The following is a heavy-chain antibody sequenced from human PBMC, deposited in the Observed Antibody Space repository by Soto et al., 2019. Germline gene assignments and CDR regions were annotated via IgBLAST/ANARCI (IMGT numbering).Heavy chain of an antibody. CDR3: ARDRVVPAAIPYYYYYGMDV. Sequence: ASVKVSCKASGYTFTGYYMHWVRQAPGQGLEWMGWINPNSGGTNYAQKFQGWVTMTRDTSISTAYMELSRLRSDDTAVYYCARDRVVPAAIPYYYYYGMDVWGQGTTVTV. CDR1: GYTFTGYY. V-gene: IGHV1-2*04. D-gene: IGHD2-2*01. J-gene: IGHJ6*02. CDR2: INPNSGGT.